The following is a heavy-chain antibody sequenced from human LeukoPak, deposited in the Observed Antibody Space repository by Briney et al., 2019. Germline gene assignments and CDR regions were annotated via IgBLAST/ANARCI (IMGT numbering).Heavy chain of an antibody. CDR2: IKQDGSEK. J-gene: IGHJ5*02. Sequence: GGSLRLSCAASGFTFSSYWMSWVRQAPGKGLEWVANIKQDGSEKYYVDSVKGRFTISRDNSKNTLYLQMNSLRAEDTAVYYCAKDRVTMIVVVISGGFDPWGQGTLVTVSS. CDR3: AKDRVTMIVVVISGGFDP. D-gene: IGHD3-22*01. CDR1: GFTFSSYW. V-gene: IGHV3-7*03.